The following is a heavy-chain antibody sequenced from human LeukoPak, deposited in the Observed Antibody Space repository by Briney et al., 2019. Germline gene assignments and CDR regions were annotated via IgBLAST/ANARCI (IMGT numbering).Heavy chain of an antibody. D-gene: IGHD3-22*01. J-gene: IGHJ4*02. CDR3: ARGTYYYDSGGYQHFDY. CDR1: GFTFSDYY. Sequence: SGGSLRLSCAASGFTFSDYYMNWIRQAPGKGLEWVSYISSSGGSIYYAGSVKGRFTISRDNAKNSLYLQMNSLRAEDTAVYYCARGTYYYDSGGYQHFDYWGQGALVTVSS. CDR2: ISSSGGSI. V-gene: IGHV3-11*04.